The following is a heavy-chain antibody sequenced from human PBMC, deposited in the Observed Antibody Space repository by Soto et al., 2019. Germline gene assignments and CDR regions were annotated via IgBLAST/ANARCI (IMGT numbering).Heavy chain of an antibody. V-gene: IGHV1-46*01. D-gene: IGHD3-16*02. CDR1: GYIFTAYS. J-gene: IGHJ1*01. CDR2: INPGAGYT. Sequence: QVLLVQSGAEVKKPGTSVKLSCKASGYIFTAYSMHWVRQAPGQGPQWMGVINPGAGYTKYAQKSQERVPMTRERSTNPVYLALNSRRPVDTAVYYCAREKNTGDSYTYHDPGGFSQYWGQGTLTTVSS. CDR3: AREKNTGDSYTYHDPGGFSQY.